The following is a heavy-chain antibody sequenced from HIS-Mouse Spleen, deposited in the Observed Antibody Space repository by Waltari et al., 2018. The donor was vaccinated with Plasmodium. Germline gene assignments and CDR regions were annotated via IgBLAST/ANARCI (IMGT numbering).Heavy chain of an antibody. CDR2: INPNSGGP. V-gene: IGHV1-2*02. J-gene: IGHJ1*01. CDR3: ARVLGYKAAAGTFVEYFQH. D-gene: IGHD6-13*01. CDR1: GYTFTGYY. Sequence: QVQLVQSGAEVKKPGASVKVSCKASGYTFTGYYMHWVRQAPGPGIEWMGWINPNSGGPNYAQKFQGRVTMTRDTSISTAYMVLSRLRSDDTAVYYCARVLGYKAAAGTFVEYFQHWGQGTLVTVSS.